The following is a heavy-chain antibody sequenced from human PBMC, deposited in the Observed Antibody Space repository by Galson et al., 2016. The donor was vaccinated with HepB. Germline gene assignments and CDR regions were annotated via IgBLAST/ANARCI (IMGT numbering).Heavy chain of an antibody. V-gene: IGHV3-21*01. J-gene: IGHJ4*02. CDR1: GFTFSRYN. CDR3: ARGKEWEDAFDI. Sequence: SLRLSCATSGFTFSRYNMNWVRQVPGKGLEWVSSISSSGTYIYYADSVKGRFTISRDNAKRSLYLQMNSLRAEDTAVYYCARGKEWEDAFDIWGQGTLVTVSS. CDR2: ISSSGTYI. D-gene: IGHD1-26*01.